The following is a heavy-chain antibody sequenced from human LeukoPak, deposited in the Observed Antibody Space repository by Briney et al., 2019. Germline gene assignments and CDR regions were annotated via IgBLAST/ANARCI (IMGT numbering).Heavy chain of an antibody. J-gene: IGHJ4*02. CDR2: ISSSGGTT. D-gene: IGHD1-26*01. Sequence: PGGSLRLSCSASGFTFSSYSMHWVRQAPEKGLEYVSAISSSGGTTYYADSVKGSFTISRDNSKSTLYLQMSSLRTEDTAVYYCVKNSGSYYHFDYWGQGTLVTVSS. CDR1: GFTFSSYS. V-gene: IGHV3-64D*09. CDR3: VKNSGSYYHFDY.